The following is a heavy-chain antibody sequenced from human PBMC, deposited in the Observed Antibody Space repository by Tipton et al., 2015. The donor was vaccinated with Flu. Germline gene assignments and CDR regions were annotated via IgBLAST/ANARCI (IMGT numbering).Heavy chain of an antibody. CDR2: IYTSGNT. CDR3: ARGVPVTMASRYSFDV. D-gene: IGHD5-12*01. J-gene: IGHJ3*01. V-gene: IGHV4-4*07. CDR1: GGSLSGYY. Sequence: TLSLTCNVSGGSLSGYYWSWIRQPAGKGLEWIGRIYTSGNTNYSPSLKSRVTISVDTSKIQFSLRLNSVTAADTAIYYCARGVPVTMASRYSFDVWGQGAEVSVSP.